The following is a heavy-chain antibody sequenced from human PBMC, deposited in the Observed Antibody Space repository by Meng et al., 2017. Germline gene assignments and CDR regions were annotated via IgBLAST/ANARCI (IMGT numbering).Heavy chain of an antibody. CDR3: TVEAAAGVGYYGLDV. CDR2: IRSKANSYAT. D-gene: IGHD6-13*01. Sequence: GESLKISCAASGFTFSGSAMHWVRQASGKGLEWVGRIRSKANSYATAYAASVKGRFTISRDDSKNTAYLQMNSLKTEDTAVYYCTVEAAAGVGYYGLDVWVQGTRVTSP. V-gene: IGHV3-73*01. CDR1: GFTFSGSA. J-gene: IGHJ6*02.